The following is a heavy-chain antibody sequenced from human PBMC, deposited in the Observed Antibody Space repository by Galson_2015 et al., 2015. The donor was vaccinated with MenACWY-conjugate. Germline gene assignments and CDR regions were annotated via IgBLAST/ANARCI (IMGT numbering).Heavy chain of an antibody. Sequence: SVKVSCKASGYIFSNYGISWVRQAPGQGLEWMGWISAHNGDTDYGQNLQGRVTITTDTSTSATYMELRSLRSDDTAVYYCARDLYFTGDHDILTGPAYWGQGTLVTVS. CDR3: ARDLYFTGDHDILTGPAY. CDR1: GYIFSNYG. V-gene: IGHV1-18*01. D-gene: IGHD3-9*01. J-gene: IGHJ4*02. CDR2: ISAHNGDT.